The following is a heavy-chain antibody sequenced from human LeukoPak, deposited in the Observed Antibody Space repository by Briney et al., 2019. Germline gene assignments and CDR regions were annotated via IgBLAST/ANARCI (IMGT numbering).Heavy chain of an antibody. V-gene: IGHV4-38-2*02. CDR2: IYHSGST. Sequence: SEALSLTCTVSGYSISSGYYWGWIRQPPGKGLEWIGSIYHSGSTYYNPSLKSRVTISLDTSKNQFSLKLSSVTAADTAVYHCAKGSSSWLLRYYFDYWGQGTLVTVSS. D-gene: IGHD6-13*01. CDR3: AKGSSSWLLRYYFDY. J-gene: IGHJ4*02. CDR1: GYSISSGYY.